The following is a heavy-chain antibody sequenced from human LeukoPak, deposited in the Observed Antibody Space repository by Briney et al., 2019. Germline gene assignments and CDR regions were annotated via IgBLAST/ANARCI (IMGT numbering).Heavy chain of an antibody. Sequence: GASVKVSCKASGYTFTGYYMHWVRQAPGQGLEWMGWINPNSGGTNYAQKFQGRVTMTRDTSISTAYMELSRLRSDDTAVYYCARDGDYGDSVSGWFDPWGQGTLVTVSS. CDR2: INPNSGGT. CDR3: ARDGDYGDSVSGWFDP. V-gene: IGHV1-2*02. J-gene: IGHJ5*02. CDR1: GYTFTGYY. D-gene: IGHD4-17*01.